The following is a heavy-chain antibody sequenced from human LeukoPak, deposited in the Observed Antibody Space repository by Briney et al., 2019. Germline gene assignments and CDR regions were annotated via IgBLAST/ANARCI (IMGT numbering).Heavy chain of an antibody. CDR2: IYYSGST. CDR3: ASIVVVTAAIDY. V-gene: IGHV4-30-4*01. CDR1: GGSISSADHY. D-gene: IGHD2-21*02. J-gene: IGHJ4*02. Sequence: SETLSLTCAVSGGSISSADHYWSWIRQSPGKGLEWIGFIYYSGSTYYNPSLKSRVTISVDTSKNQFSLKLRSVTAADTAVYHCASIVVVTAAIDYWGQGTLVTVSS.